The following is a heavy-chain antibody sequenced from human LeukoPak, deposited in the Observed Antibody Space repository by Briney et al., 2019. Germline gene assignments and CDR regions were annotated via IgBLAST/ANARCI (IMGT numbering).Heavy chain of an antibody. CDR2: IRYDGSNK. V-gene: IGHV3-30*02. D-gene: IGHD2-2*01. CDR1: GFTFSSYG. CDR3: AKEGIVVVPADDY. J-gene: IGHJ4*02. Sequence: GSLRLSCAASGFTFSSYGMHWVRQAPGKGLEWVAFIRYDGSNKYYADSVKGRFTISRDNSKNTLYLQMNSLRAEDTAVYYCAKEGIVVVPADDYWGQGTLVTVSS.